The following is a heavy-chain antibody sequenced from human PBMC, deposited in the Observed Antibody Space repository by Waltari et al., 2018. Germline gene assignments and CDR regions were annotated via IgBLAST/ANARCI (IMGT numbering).Heavy chain of an antibody. V-gene: IGHV3-23*01. Sequence: LESGGAMVQSGGSLRLSCSVSGFTFSNFAIAWVRRASGKGLERVSGSSEGGRSTLYTESGRGLFTISRDNSRNTLYLEMNSLRVEDAAIYYCAKDNRAPISGSPTYYFDHWGHGTVVTVSP. D-gene: IGHD3-10*01. J-gene: IGHJ4*01. CDR3: AKDNRAPISGSPTYYFDH. CDR1: GFTFSNFA. CDR2: SSEGGRST.